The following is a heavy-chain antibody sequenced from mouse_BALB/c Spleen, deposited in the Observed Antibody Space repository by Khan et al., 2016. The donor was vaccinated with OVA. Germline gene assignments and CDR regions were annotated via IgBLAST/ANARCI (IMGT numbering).Heavy chain of an antibody. Sequence: QIQLVQSGPELKKPGETVKISCKASGYTFTNYGMNWVKQAPGKGLKWMGWINTYTGEPTYADDFKGRFVFSLGTSASTAYLQISNLTNEDMTTDFCARISSYWYSDVWGAGTTVTVSS. D-gene: IGHD6-2*01. CDR1: GYTFTNYG. J-gene: IGHJ1*01. CDR3: ARISSYWYSDV. V-gene: IGHV9-1*02. CDR2: INTYTGEP.